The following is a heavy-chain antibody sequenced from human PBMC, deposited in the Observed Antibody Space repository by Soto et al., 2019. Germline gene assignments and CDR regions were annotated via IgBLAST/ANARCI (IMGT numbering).Heavy chain of an antibody. V-gene: IGHV4-30-4*01. Sequence: QVQLQESGPGLVEPLQTLSLTCTVSGGSISSDDYCWSWIRQSPGKGLEWIGHIYDSGNTYSNPSLKSRVTISGDTSNNQFSLRLSSVTAADTAVYYCARGPSGDKVDYWGQGTLVTVSS. CDR3: ARGPSGDKVDY. D-gene: IGHD1-26*01. CDR1: GGSISSDDYC. J-gene: IGHJ4*02. CDR2: IYDSGNT.